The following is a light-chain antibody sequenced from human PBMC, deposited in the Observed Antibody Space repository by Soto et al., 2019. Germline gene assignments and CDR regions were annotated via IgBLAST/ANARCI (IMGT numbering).Light chain of an antibody. J-gene: IGKJ5*01. CDR2: DAS. CDR1: QRVSSY. V-gene: IGKV3-11*01. Sequence: EIVLTQSPATLSLSPGVRATLSCRASQRVSSYLAWYQQKPGQAPRLLIYDASNRATGIPVRFSGSGSGTDFTLTISSLEPEDFAVYYCQQRSNWPGITFGRETRLEIK. CDR3: QQRSNWPGIT.